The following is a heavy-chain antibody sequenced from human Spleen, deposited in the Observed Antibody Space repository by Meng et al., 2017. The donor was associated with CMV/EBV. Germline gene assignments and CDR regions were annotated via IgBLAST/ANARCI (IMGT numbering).Heavy chain of an antibody. J-gene: IGHJ6*02. CDR2: IYYSGNT. D-gene: IGHD2-2*01. V-gene: IGHV4-39*07. CDR3: VRHIIVVPARGYGVDV. Sequence: SETLSLTCTVSGDSISSSTYYWGWIRQPPGKGLEWIGNIYYSGNTYHNPSLKSRVTISLDTSKNQFSLKLSSVTAADTAVYYCVRHIIVVPARGYGVDVWGQGTTVTVSS. CDR1: GDSISSSTYY.